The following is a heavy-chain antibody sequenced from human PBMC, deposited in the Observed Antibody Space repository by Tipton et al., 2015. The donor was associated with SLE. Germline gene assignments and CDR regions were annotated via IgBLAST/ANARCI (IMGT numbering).Heavy chain of an antibody. CDR3: ARDRGGLVDTGMIEY. D-gene: IGHD5-18*01. V-gene: IGHV3-9*01. CDR1: GFIFDDYA. J-gene: IGHJ4*02. CDR2: IGWNSDSI. Sequence: SLRLSCAASGFIFDDYAMHWVRQVPGKGLEWVSGIGWNSDSIGYVDSVKGRFTISRDNAKDSLYLQMNSLRVEDTALYYCARDRGGLVDTGMIEYWGQGTLVTVSS.